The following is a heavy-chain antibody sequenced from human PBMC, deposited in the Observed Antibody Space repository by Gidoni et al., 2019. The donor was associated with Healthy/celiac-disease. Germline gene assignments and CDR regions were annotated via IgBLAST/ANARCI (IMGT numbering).Heavy chain of an antibody. D-gene: IGHD2-2*01. Sequence: QVQLVQSGAEVKKPGSSVKVSCKASGGTFSSYAISWVRQAPGQGLEWMGGIIPSFGTANYAQKFQGRVTITADKSTSTAYMELSSLRSEDTAVYYCAREGLVVPAAMPPSFYYGMDVWGQGTTVTVSS. CDR3: AREGLVVPAAMPPSFYYGMDV. CDR2: IIPSFGTA. CDR1: GGTFSSYA. J-gene: IGHJ6*02. V-gene: IGHV1-69*06.